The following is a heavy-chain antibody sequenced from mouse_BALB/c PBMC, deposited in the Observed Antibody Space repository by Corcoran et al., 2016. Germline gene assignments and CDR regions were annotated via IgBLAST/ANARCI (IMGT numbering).Heavy chain of an antibody. V-gene: IGHV1-26*01. J-gene: IGHJ2*01. Sequence: EVQLQQSGPELVKPGASVKISCKASGYSFTGYYMHWVKQSHVKSLEWIGRINPYNGATSYNQNFKDKASLTVDKSSRTAYMELHSLTSEDSAVYYCARGALLRYFDYWGQGTTLTVSS. D-gene: IGHD1-1*01. CDR3: ARGALLRYFDY. CDR2: INPYNGAT. CDR1: GYSFTGYY.